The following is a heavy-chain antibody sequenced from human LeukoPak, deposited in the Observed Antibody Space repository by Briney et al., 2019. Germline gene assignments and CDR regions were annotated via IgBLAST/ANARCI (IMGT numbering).Heavy chain of an antibody. D-gene: IGHD4-11*01. CDR3: ARDGDHSELAYFDY. CDR2: ISSSGSTI. V-gene: IGHV3-48*03. J-gene: IGHJ4*02. Sequence: PGGSLRLSCAASGFTFSSFEMNWVRQAPGKGLEWVSYISSSGSTIYYANAVKGRFTISRDNANNSLYLQINSLRVEDTAVYYCARDGDHSELAYFDYWGRGTLVTVSS. CDR1: GFTFSSFE.